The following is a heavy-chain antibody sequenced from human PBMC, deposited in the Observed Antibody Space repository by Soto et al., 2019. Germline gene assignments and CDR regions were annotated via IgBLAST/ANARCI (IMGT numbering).Heavy chain of an antibody. V-gene: IGHV4-31*03. CDR2: ITGSGST. D-gene: IGHD4-4*01. CDR1: RGCISGGGYY. CDR3: AKRPLHGSFDP. J-gene: IGHJ5*02. Sequence: SGTLSLTGTVSRGCISGGGYYCGCIRQHPGKGLEWIGFITGSGSTYYNPSLKSRVTIAVDTSRNQFSLNLNSVTAADTAVYYCAKRPLHGSFDPRGQATLGTGSS.